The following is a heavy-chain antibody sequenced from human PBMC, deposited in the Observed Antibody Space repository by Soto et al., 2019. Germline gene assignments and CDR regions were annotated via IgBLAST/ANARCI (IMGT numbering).Heavy chain of an antibody. CDR3: AREDGNNWNSKHFDY. Sequence: GGSLRLSCAASGFTFSSYAMHWVRQAPGKGLEWVAVISYDGSNKYYADSVKGRFTISRDNSKNTLYLQMNSLRAEDTAVYYCAREDGNNWNSKHFDYWGQGTLVTVSS. CDR2: ISYDGSNK. CDR1: GFTFSSYA. D-gene: IGHD1-7*01. V-gene: IGHV3-30-3*01. J-gene: IGHJ4*02.